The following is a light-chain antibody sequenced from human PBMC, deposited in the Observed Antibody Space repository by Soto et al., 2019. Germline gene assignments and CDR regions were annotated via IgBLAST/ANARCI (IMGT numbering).Light chain of an antibody. J-gene: IGLJ2*01. Sequence: QSALTQPPSASGSPGQSVTLSCTGTSSDVGGYNYVSWYQQHPGKAPKLMIYEVSKRPSGVPDRFSGSKSGNTASLTVSGLQAEDEADYYCSSYAGSNKVFGGGTKVTVL. CDR3: SSYAGSNKV. V-gene: IGLV2-8*01. CDR2: EVS. CDR1: SSDVGGYNY.